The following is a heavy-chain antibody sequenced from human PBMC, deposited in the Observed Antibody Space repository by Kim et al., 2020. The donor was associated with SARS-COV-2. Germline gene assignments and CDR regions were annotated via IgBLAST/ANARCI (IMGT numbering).Heavy chain of an antibody. D-gene: IGHD3-22*01. CDR2: FDPEDGET. CDR1: GYTLTELS. V-gene: IGHV1-24*01. CDR3: ATSYPVTYYYDSSGYYYGDFQH. J-gene: IGHJ1*01. Sequence: ASVKVSCKVSGYTLTELSMHWVRQAPGKGLEWMGGFDPEDGETIYAQKFQGRVTMTEDTSTDTAYMELSSLRSEDTAVYYCATSYPVTYYYDSSGYYYGDFQHWGQGTLGTVSS.